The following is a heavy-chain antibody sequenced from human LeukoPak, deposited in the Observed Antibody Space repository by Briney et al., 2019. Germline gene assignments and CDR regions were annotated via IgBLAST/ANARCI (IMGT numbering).Heavy chain of an antibody. J-gene: IGHJ4*02. CDR3: AKDLVVMKYYFDY. CDR1: GFTFSSYG. V-gene: IGHV3-30*18. CDR2: ISYDGSNK. Sequence: GRSLRLSCAASGFTFSSYGMHWARQAPGKGLEWVAVISYDGSNKYYADSVKGRFTISRDNSKNTLYLQMNSLRAEDTAVYYCAKDLVVMKYYFDYWGQGTLVTVSS. D-gene: IGHD3-22*01.